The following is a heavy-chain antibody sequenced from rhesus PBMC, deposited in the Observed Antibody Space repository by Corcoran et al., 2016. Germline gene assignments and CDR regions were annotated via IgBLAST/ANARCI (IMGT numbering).Heavy chain of an antibody. V-gene: IGHV4-80*01. J-gene: IGHJ4*01. CDR1: GGSFSSYW. D-gene: IGHD4-29*01. Sequence: QVQLQESGPGLVKPSETLSLTCAVSGGSFSSYWWSWIRQPPGKGLEWIGEINGNSGNTNYHPSLKSRFTISKDASKNQFSLKLSSVTAADTAVYYCARYTDYGSSSLLGYWGQGVLVTVSS. CDR2: INGNSGNT. CDR3: ARYTDYGSSSLLGY.